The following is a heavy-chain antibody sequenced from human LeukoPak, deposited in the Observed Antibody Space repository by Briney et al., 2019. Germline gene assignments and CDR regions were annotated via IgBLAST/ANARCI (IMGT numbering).Heavy chain of an antibody. CDR2: IYSSGST. D-gene: IGHD4-23*01. CDR3: ARGGKATVVTM. J-gene: IGHJ4*02. CDR1: GGSINSYY. V-gene: IGHV4-4*07. Sequence: PSETLSLTCSVSGGSINSYYWSWIRQPAGKGLEWIGRIYSSGSTNYNPSLKSRVSMSVDTSKNQFSLKLTSVTAADTAVYYCARGGKATVVTMWGQGILVTVSS.